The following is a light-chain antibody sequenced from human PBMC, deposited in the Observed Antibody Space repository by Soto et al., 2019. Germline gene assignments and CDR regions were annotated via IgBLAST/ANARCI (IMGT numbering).Light chain of an antibody. J-gene: IGLJ3*02. CDR1: SSNIGAGYD. CDR3: QSHDSSLIAWV. V-gene: IGLV1-40*01. CDR2: GNS. Sequence: QSVLTQPPSVSVAPGQRVTIFCTGRSSNIGAGYDVHWYQQLPGRAPKLLIYGNSNRPSGVPDRFSGSKSGTSASLAITGLQAEDEADYYCQSHDSSLIAWVFGGGTQLTVL.